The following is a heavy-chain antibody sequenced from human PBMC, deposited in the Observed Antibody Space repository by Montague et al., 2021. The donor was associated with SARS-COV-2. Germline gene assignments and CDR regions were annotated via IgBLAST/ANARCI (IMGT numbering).Heavy chain of an antibody. Sequence: SRRLSLSASGFTFGDHAMHWVRQAPGKGPEWISGITWDSGTLGYADSVKGRFTISRDNAKNSLYLQMNSLRVEDTALYYCAKDFDYYDSSGYFDYWGQGTLVTVSS. D-gene: IGHD3-22*01. J-gene: IGHJ4*02. CDR3: AKDFDYYDSSGYFDY. V-gene: IGHV3-9*01. CDR2: ITWDSGTL. CDR1: GFTFGDHA.